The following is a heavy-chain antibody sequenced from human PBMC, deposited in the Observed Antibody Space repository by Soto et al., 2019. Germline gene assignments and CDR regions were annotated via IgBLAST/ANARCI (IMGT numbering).Heavy chain of an antibody. V-gene: IGHV3-53*01. CDR2: IYSTGTT. J-gene: IGHJ4*02. Sequence: EVQLVESGGGLIQPGGSLKLSCAASGFTVGNNYMSWVRQAPGKGLEWVSLIYSTGTTKYADSVKGRFTGSRDNAKTTLYLQMNSLRAEDTAVYYCAKDGRGSGSHYNSFGYWGQGTLVTVSS. D-gene: IGHD3-10*01. CDR3: AKDGRGSGSHYNSFGY. CDR1: GFTVGNNY.